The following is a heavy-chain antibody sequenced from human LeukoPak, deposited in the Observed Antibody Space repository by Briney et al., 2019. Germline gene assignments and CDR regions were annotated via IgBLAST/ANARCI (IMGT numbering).Heavy chain of an antibody. J-gene: IGHJ4*02. CDR3: ANRGMGDYYDSSGYYYFDY. D-gene: IGHD3-22*01. CDR1: GFTFSNYA. Sequence: GGSLRLSCTASGFTFSNYAMNWVRQAPGKGLEWASALSPSGGSTYYADSVKGRFTISRDNSKNTVYLQMKSLRAEDTAVYYCANRGMGDYYDSSGYYYFDYWGQGTLVTVSS. V-gene: IGHV3-23*01. CDR2: LSPSGGST.